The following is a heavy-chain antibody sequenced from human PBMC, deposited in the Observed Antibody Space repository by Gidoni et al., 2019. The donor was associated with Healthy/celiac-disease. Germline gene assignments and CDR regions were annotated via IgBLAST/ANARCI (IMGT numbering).Heavy chain of an antibody. CDR3: AKGGIYYDSSGYFA. Sequence: EVQLLESGGGLVQPGGSMRLSCAACGFTFSSYAMSWVRRAPGKGLEWVSAISGSGGSTYYADSVNGRFTISRDNSKNTLYLQMNSLRAEDTAVYYCAKGGIYYDSSGYFAWGQGTLVTVSS. CDR2: ISGSGGST. D-gene: IGHD3-22*01. CDR1: GFTFSSYA. V-gene: IGHV3-23*01. J-gene: IGHJ5*02.